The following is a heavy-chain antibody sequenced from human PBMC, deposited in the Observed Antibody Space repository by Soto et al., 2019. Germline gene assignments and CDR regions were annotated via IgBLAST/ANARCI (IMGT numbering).Heavy chain of an antibody. CDR3: AHRLRHLDVFDS. J-gene: IGHJ4*02. CDR2: IYWDDDK. V-gene: IGHV2-5*02. D-gene: IGHD3-16*01. Sequence: QITLKESGPTLVKPTQTLTLTCTFSGFSLSTSGMGVGWIRQPPGKALEWLALIYWDDDKRYSPSLTSRLTITVDTSKDQVVLTMTSMDPVDTATYYCAHRLRHLDVFDSWGQGTRVTVSS. CDR1: GFSLSTSGMG.